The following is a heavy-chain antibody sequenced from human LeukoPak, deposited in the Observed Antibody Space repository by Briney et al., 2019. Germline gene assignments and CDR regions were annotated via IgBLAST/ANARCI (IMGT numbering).Heavy chain of an antibody. Sequence: GASVKVSCKASGYIFTNFGISWVRQARGQGLEWMGWISGYNGNTKYVQKFQGRVTMTTDTSTSTAYMELRSLRSDDTAVYYCAKRGAEVGTTVAPGDYWGQGTLLTVSS. J-gene: IGHJ4*02. CDR3: AKRGAEVGTTVAPGDY. V-gene: IGHV1-18*01. CDR1: GYIFTNFG. D-gene: IGHD1-26*01. CDR2: ISGYNGNT.